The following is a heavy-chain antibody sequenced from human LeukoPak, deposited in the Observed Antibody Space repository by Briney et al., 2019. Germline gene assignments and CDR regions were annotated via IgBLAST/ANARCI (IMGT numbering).Heavy chain of an antibody. V-gene: IGHV3-49*04. CDR1: GFKFGDNA. D-gene: IGHD1-1*01. J-gene: IGHJ6*02. CDR3: TRGPIQLWIHNGMDV. CDR2: IRSKAYCGTT. Sequence: PGQSLRLSCRGSGFKFGDNAMSWGRQAPGKGREWLGFIRSKAYCGTTEYAPSVKGRFTISRDDSISIAYLQMNSLITEDTAFYYCTRGPIQLWIHNGMDVWGQGTTVTVSS.